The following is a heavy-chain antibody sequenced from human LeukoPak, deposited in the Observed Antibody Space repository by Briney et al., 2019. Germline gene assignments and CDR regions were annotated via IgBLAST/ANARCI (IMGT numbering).Heavy chain of an antibody. CDR3: ARDLAVAGALHFDY. Sequence: GASVKVSCKASGYTFTSYGISWVRQAPGQGLEWMGWISAYSGNTNYAQKLQGRVTMTTDTSTSTAYMELRSLRSDDTAVYYCARDLAVAGALHFDYWGQGTLVTVSS. D-gene: IGHD6-19*01. V-gene: IGHV1-18*01. CDR2: ISAYSGNT. J-gene: IGHJ4*02. CDR1: GYTFTSYG.